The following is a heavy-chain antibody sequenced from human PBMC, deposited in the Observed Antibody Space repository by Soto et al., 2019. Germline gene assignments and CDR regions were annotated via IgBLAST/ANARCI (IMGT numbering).Heavy chain of an antibody. D-gene: IGHD6-19*01. CDR2: ITTDKGKT. Sequence: ASVKVSCKTSGYTFTTYGISWVRQAPGQGLEWMGWITTDKGKTTYAQKLQGRVTMTTDTSTSTAYTELRSLRSDDTAVYYCAREGSGWPTDFDYWGQGTLVTVS. CDR1: GYTFTTYG. J-gene: IGHJ4*02. V-gene: IGHV1-18*01. CDR3: AREGSGWPTDFDY.